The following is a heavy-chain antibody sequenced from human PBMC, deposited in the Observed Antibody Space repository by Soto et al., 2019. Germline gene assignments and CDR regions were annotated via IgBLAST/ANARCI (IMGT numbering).Heavy chain of an antibody. J-gene: IGHJ4*02. CDR2: IYYSGST. D-gene: IGHD6-13*01. Sequence: SETLSLTCTVSGGSISSYYWSWIRQPPGKGLEWIGYIYYSGSTNYNPSLKSRVTISVDTSKNQFSLKLSSVTAADTAVYYCARLAAAGTIDYWGQGTLVTVSS. CDR1: GGSISSYY. CDR3: ARLAAAGTIDY. V-gene: IGHV4-59*01.